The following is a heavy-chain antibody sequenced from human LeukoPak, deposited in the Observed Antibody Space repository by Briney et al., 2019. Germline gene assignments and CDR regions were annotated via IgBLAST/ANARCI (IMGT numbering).Heavy chain of an antibody. J-gene: IGHJ4*02. CDR2: IGAYNGNT. CDR3: ARDRGAYYYCSGSFFDY. Sequence: ASVKVSCKASGYTFTSYGISLVRQAPGQGLEWMGWIGAYNGNTNYAQKLQGRVTMTTDTSTSTAYMELRSPRSDDTAVYYCARDRGAYYYCSGSFFDYWGQGTLVTVSS. D-gene: IGHD3-10*01. CDR1: GYTFTSYG. V-gene: IGHV1-18*01.